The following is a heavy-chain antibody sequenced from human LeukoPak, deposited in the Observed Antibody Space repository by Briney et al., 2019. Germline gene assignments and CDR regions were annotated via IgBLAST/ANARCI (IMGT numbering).Heavy chain of an antibody. Sequence: GGSLRLSCAASGFTFSSYAMHWVRQAPGKGLEWEAVISYDGSNKYYADSVKGRFTISRDNSKNTLYLQMNSLRAEDTAVYYCATSYGSSGRDAFDIWGQGTMVTVSS. J-gene: IGHJ3*02. CDR2: ISYDGSNK. CDR1: GFTFSSYA. V-gene: IGHV3-30*04. D-gene: IGHD5-18*01. CDR3: ATSYGSSGRDAFDI.